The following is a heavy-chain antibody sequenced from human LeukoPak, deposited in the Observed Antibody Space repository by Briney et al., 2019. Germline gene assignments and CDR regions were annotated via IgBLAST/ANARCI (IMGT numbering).Heavy chain of an antibody. V-gene: IGHV3-15*01. CDR2: IKSKTDGGTT. D-gene: IGHD3-16*01. CDR3: TTDWGYFDY. J-gene: IGHJ4*02. CDR1: GLTLSNAW. Sequence: GGSLRLSCAASGLTLSNAWISWVRQAPGKGLEWIGRIKSKTDGGTTDYAAPMKGRFTISRDDSKNTLYLQMNSLKTEDTAVYYCTTDWGYFDYWGQGTLVTVSS.